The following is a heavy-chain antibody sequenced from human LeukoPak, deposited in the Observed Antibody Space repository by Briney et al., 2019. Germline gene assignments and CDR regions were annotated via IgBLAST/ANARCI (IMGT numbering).Heavy chain of an antibody. CDR1: GFTFSSYW. CDR2: ISYDGSNE. CDR3: ARVGYYSSGPFSYFDY. V-gene: IGHV3-30-3*01. D-gene: IGHD3-10*01. Sequence: GGSLRLSCAASGFTFSSYWMSWVRQAPGKGLEWVAVISYDGSNEYYAESVKGRFTISRDSPENTLYLEMNSLRVEDTAVYYCARVGYYSSGPFSYFDYWGQGTLVTVSS. J-gene: IGHJ4*02.